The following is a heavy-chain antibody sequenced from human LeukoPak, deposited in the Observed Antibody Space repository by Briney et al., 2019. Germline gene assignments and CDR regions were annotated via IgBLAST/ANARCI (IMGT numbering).Heavy chain of an antibody. CDR1: GGSISSGSYY. CDR2: IYYSGST. CDR3: ARGLFTPAAAGNFDAFDI. Sequence: SQTLSLTCTVSGGSISSGSYYWSWIRQPPGKGLEWIGYIYYSGSTYYNPSLKSRVTISVDTSKNQFSLKLSSVTAADTAVYYCARGLFTPAAAGNFDAFDIWGQGTMVTVSS. V-gene: IGHV4-30-4*01. D-gene: IGHD6-13*01. J-gene: IGHJ3*02.